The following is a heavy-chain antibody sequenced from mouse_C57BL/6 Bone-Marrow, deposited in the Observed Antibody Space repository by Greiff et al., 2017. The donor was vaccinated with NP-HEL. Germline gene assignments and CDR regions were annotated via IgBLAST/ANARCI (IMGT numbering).Heavy chain of an antibody. Sequence: EVQLQQSGAELVRPGASVKLSCTASGFNIKDDYMHWVKQRPEQGLAWSGWIDTEKGNNEYASKVQGKATIQADTSSNTAYLQLSSLTSDDTAVYYCTTYYGNYVAWFAYWGQGTLVTVSA. V-gene: IGHV14-4*01. CDR2: IDTEKGNN. CDR1: GFNIKDDY. CDR3: TTYYGNYVAWFAY. D-gene: IGHD2-1*01. J-gene: IGHJ3*01.